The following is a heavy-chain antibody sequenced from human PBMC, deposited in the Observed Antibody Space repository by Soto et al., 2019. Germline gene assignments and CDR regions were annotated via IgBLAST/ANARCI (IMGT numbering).Heavy chain of an antibody. J-gene: IGHJ6*02. CDR3: ARYCGGDCYPKFVYYYYGMDV. CDR1: GYTFTSYA. Sequence: EASVKVSCKASGYTFTSYAMHWVRQAPGQRLEWMGWINAGNGNTKYSQKFQGRVTITRDTSASTAYMELSSLRSEDTAVYYCARYCGGDCYPKFVYYYYGMDVWGQGTTVTVSS. D-gene: IGHD2-21*02. CDR2: INAGNGNT. V-gene: IGHV1-3*01.